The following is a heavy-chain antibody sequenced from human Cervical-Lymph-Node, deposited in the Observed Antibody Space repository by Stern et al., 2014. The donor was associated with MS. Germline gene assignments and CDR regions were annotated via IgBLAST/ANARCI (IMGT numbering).Heavy chain of an antibody. D-gene: IGHD6-13*01. CDR3: ARGVAATAFFQH. V-gene: IGHV3-48*02. Sequence: EVQLEESGGGLVQPGGSLRLSCAASGFTFSSYSMNWVRQAPGKGLEWVSYIGTSSSSMYYADSVKGRFTISRDNAKNSLYLQMNSLRDEDTAVYYCARGVAATAFFQHWGQGTLVTVSS. CDR2: IGTSSSSM. J-gene: IGHJ1*01. CDR1: GFTFSSYS.